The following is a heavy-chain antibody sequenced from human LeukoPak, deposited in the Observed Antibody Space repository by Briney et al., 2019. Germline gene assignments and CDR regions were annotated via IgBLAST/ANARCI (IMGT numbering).Heavy chain of an antibody. J-gene: IGHJ4*02. CDR1: GGSISSGGYY. V-gene: IGHV4-31*03. CDR2: IYYSGST. Sequence: PSETLSLTCTVSGGSISSGGYYWSWIRQHPGKGLEWIGYIYYSGSTYYNPSLKSRVTISVDTSKNQFSLKLSSVTAADTAVYHCARVFGTRITMVRGVTTAAFDYWGQGTLVTVSS. CDR3: ARVFGTRITMVRGVTTAAFDY. D-gene: IGHD3-10*01.